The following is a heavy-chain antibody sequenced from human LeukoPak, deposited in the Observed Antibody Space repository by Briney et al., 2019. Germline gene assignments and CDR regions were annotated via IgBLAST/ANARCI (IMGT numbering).Heavy chain of an antibody. D-gene: IGHD6-13*01. J-gene: IGHJ4*02. CDR2: INHSGST. V-gene: IGHV4-34*01. Sequence: SETLSLTCAVYGGSFSGYYWSWIRQPPGKGLEWIGEINHSGSTNYNPFLKSRVTISVDTSKNQFSLKLSSVTAADTAVYYCASKGGLIAAAGTFDYWGQGTLVTVSS. CDR3: ASKGGLIAAAGTFDY. CDR1: GGSFSGYY.